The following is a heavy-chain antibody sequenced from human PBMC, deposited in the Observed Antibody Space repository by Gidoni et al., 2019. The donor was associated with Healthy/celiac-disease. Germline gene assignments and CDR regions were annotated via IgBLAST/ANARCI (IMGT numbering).Heavy chain of an antibody. Sequence: EVKLVESGGGLVQPGRSLRLSCTASGFTLGEYAMSWFRQAPGKGLEWVGFIRSKAYGGTTEYAASVKGRFTISRDDSKSIAYLQMNSLKTEDTAVYYCTREHYDFWSGYYGGLFDYWGQGTLVTVSS. V-gene: IGHV3-49*03. J-gene: IGHJ4*02. CDR1: GFTLGEYA. D-gene: IGHD3-3*01. CDR2: IRSKAYGGTT. CDR3: TREHYDFWSGYYGGLFDY.